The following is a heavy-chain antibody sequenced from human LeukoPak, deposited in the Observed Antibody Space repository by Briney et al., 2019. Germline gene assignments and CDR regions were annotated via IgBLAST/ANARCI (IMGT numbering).Heavy chain of an antibody. CDR3: ARGRGAYYDFWSGYAPTTSRWFDP. CDR1: GCSISSSGSY. Sequence: SETLSLTCTVSGCSISSSGSYWGWIRQPPGRGLEWIVTIYYSGSTYYNPSLKSRVTISVDTSKNQFSLNLSSVTAADTAVYYSARGRGAYYDFWSGYAPTTSRWFDPWGQGTLVTVSS. V-gene: IGHV4-39*07. D-gene: IGHD3-3*01. CDR2: IYYSGST. J-gene: IGHJ5*02.